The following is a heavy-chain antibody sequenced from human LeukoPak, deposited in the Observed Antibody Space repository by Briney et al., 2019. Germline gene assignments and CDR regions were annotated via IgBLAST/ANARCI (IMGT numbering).Heavy chain of an antibody. CDR3: AARGFRCQPATAEIPLDC. D-gene: IGHD1-14*01. CDR2: ISYDGTKK. CDR1: VFIFCSYA. Sequence: GGSLRLSCAASVFIFCSYAMNCVRQAPGKGLEWVAVISYDGTKKNYVDPVKGRFTISRDNSKNTLYLQMNSMRTDDTAVYYCAARGFRCQPATAEIPLDCWGQGVLVTVSS. J-gene: IGHJ4*02. V-gene: IGHV3-30*03.